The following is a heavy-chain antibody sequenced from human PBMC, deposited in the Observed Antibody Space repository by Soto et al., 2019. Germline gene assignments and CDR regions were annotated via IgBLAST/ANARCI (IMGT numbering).Heavy chain of an antibody. CDR1: GGSFSGYY. V-gene: IGHV4-34*01. CDR2: INHSGST. Sequence: SETLSLTCAVYGGSFSGYYWSWIRQPPGKGLEWIGEINHSGSTNYNPSLKSRVTISVDTSKNQFSLKLSSVTAADTAVYYCARGRRDYYGSGSYYDYWGQGTLVTVSS. J-gene: IGHJ4*02. D-gene: IGHD3-10*01. CDR3: ARGRRDYYGSGSYYDY.